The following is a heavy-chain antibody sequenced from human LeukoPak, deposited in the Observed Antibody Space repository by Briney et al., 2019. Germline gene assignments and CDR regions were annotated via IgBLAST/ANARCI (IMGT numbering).Heavy chain of an antibody. V-gene: IGHV4-59*08. J-gene: IGHJ6*02. D-gene: IGHD2-15*01. CDR3: ARRGGNSYYYYGMDV. CDR2: IYYSGST. CDR1: GGSISSYY. Sequence: SETLSLTCTVSGGSISSYYWSWIRQPPGKGLEWIGYIYYSGSTNYNPSLKSRVTISVDTSKNQFSLKLSSVTAADTAVYYCARRGGNSYYYYGMDVWGQGTTVTVSS.